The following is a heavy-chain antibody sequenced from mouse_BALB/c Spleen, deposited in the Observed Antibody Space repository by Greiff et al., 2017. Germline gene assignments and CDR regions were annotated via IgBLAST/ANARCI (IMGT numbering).Heavy chain of an antibody. CDR2: ISSGGST. CDR1: GFTFSSYA. CDR3: ARGWYYYGSSYDY. D-gene: IGHD1-1*01. Sequence: EVQLVESGGGLVKPGGSLKLSCAASGFTFSSYAMSWVRQTPEKRLEWVASISSGGSTYYPDSVKGRFTISRDNARNILYLQMSSLRSEDTAMYYCARGWYYYGSSYDYWGQGTTLTVSS. V-gene: IGHV5-6-5*01. J-gene: IGHJ2*01.